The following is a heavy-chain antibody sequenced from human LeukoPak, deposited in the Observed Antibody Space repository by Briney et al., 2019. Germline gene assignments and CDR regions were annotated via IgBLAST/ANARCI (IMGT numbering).Heavy chain of an antibody. CDR2: IYPGDSDT. CDR1: GYSFTSYW. CDR3: ARRHYYGSKYLDP. Sequence: GESLKISCKGSGYSFTSYWIGWVRQMPGKGLEWVGIIYPGDSDTRYSPPFQGQVIISADKSISTAYLQWSSLKASDTAMYYCARRHYYGSKYLDPWGQGTLVTVSS. D-gene: IGHD3-10*01. V-gene: IGHV5-51*01. J-gene: IGHJ5*02.